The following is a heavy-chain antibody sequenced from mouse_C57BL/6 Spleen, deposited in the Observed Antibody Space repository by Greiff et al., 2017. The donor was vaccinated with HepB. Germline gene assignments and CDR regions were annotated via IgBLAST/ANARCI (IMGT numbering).Heavy chain of an antibody. Sequence: VQLQQSGPVLVKPGASVKMSCKASGYTFTDYYMNWVKQSHGKSLEWIGVINPYNGGTSYNQKFKGKATLTVDKSSSTAYMELNSLTSEDSAVFYCARRGYVSSYVEAYFDYWGQGTTLTVSS. D-gene: IGHD1-1*01. CDR3: ARRGYVSSYVEAYFDY. V-gene: IGHV1-19*01. J-gene: IGHJ2*01. CDR1: GYTFTDYY. CDR2: INPYNGGT.